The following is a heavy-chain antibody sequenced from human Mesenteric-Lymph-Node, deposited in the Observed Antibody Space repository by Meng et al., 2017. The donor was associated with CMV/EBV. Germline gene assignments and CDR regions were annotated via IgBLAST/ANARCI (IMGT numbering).Heavy chain of an antibody. CDR2: VYYRGST. CDR3: ARRGQTSGWPETYFDF. Sequence: GASIIHYYWSWVRPPPGKGLEWIGYVYYRGSTNYNPSLKSRVTISVDTSKNQFSLRLTSLTAADSAVYYCARRGQTSGWPETYFDFWGQGSLVTVSS. V-gene: IGHV4-59*08. D-gene: IGHD6-19*01. J-gene: IGHJ4*02. CDR1: GASIIHYY.